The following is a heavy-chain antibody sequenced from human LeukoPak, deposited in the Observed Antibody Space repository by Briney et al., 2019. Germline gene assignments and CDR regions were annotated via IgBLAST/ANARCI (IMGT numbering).Heavy chain of an antibody. Sequence: ASVKVSCKASGYTFTSYYMHWVRQAPGQGLEWMGIINPSDDSTRYTQKFQGRVTMTRDTSTSTVYMDLGSLRSEDTAVYYCARGRRYFSMARGATYYFDYWGQGTLVTVSS. CDR3: ARGRRYFSMARGATYYFDY. V-gene: IGHV1-46*01. D-gene: IGHD3-10*01. CDR1: GYTFTSYY. J-gene: IGHJ4*02. CDR2: INPSDDST.